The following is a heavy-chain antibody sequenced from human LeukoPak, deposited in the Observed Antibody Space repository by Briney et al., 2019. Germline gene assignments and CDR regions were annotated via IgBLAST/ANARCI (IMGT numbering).Heavy chain of an antibody. CDR1: GGSISSSSYY. V-gene: IGHV4-39*01. CDR2: IYYSGST. J-gene: IGHJ1*01. D-gene: IGHD3-22*01. CDR3: AGAVVITSAEYFQH. Sequence: PSETLSLTCTVSGGSISSSSYYWGWIRQPPGKGLEWIGSIYYSGSTYYNPSLKSRVTISVDTSKNQFSLKLSSVTAADTAVYYCAGAVVITSAEYFQHWGQGTLVTVSS.